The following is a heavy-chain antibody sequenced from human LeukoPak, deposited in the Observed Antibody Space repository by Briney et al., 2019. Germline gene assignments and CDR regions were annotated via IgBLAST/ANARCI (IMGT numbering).Heavy chain of an antibody. Sequence: GGSLRLSCAASGFTFSIDAMSWVRQAPGKGLEWISDIVGRGTKTNSADSVKGRFTISRDNSKNTLYLQMSGLRAEDTAVYYCAKDQLGLFDSWGQGTLVIVSS. J-gene: IGHJ4*02. D-gene: IGHD6-13*01. CDR1: GFTFSIDA. CDR3: AKDQLGLFDS. CDR2: IVGRGTKT. V-gene: IGHV3-23*01.